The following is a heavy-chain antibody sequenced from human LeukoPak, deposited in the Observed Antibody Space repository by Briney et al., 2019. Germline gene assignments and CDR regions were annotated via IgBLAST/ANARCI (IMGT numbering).Heavy chain of an antibody. CDR1: GFTFSNAW. CDR2: IKSKTDGGTT. D-gene: IGHD1-26*01. V-gene: IGHV3-15*01. CDR3: ARASRIVGAVVDYFDY. Sequence: GGSLRLSCAASGFTFSNAWMSWVRQAPGKGLEWVGRIKSKTDGGTTDYAAPVKGRFTISRDDSKNTLYLQMNSLKTEDTAVYYCARASRIVGAVVDYFDYWGQGTLVTVSS. J-gene: IGHJ4*02.